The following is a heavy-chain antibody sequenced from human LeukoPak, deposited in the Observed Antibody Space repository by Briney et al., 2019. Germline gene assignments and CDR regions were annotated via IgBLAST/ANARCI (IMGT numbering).Heavy chain of an antibody. Sequence: SETLTLTCAAYGGSFSGYYWSWIRQPPGKGLEWIGEINHSGSTNYNPSLKSRVTIPVDTSKNQNSQKLSSVTAADTAVYYCARVVRITMIVVVRRDAFDIWGQGTMVTVSS. CDR1: GGSFSGYY. V-gene: IGHV4-34*01. J-gene: IGHJ3*02. D-gene: IGHD3-22*01. CDR3: ARVVRITMIVVVRRDAFDI. CDR2: INHSGST.